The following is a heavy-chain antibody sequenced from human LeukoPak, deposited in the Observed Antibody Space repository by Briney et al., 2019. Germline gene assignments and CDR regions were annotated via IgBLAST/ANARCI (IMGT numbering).Heavy chain of an antibody. CDR3: ARVGVTYCSSTSCYPDY. CDR1: GFTFSSYS. Sequence: PGGSLRLSCAASGFTFSSYSMNWVRQTPEKGLEWVSYISSGSSNKYYADSVKGRFTISRDNAKNSLFLQMNSLRVEDTAVYYCARVGVTYCSSTSCYPDYWGQGTLVTVSS. CDR2: ISSGSSNK. D-gene: IGHD2-2*01. V-gene: IGHV3-48*01. J-gene: IGHJ4*02.